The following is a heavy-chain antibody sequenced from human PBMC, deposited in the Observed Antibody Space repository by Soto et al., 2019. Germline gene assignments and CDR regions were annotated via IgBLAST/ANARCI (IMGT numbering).Heavy chain of an antibody. V-gene: IGHV3-33*01. CDR1: GFTFGNYG. J-gene: IGHJ6*02. CDR3: ARGGVATILVHYYDYGMDV. D-gene: IGHD5-12*01. Sequence: PGGSLRLSCAASGFTFGNYGMHWVRQAPGKGLEWVAVIWFDGNKHHYADSLPGRFTISRDNAKNTRYLQVNSLRAEDTAVYYCARGGVATILVHYYDYGMDVWGQGTTVTVSS. CDR2: IWFDGNKH.